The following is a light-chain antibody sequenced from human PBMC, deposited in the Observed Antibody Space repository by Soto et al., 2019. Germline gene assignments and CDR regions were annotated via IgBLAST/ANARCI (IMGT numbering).Light chain of an antibody. Sequence: QPVLTQSPSASASLGASVKLTCTLSSGHSSYAIAWHQQQPEKGPRYLMKLNSDGSHSKGDGIPDRFSGSSSGAERYLTISSIQSEDEADYYCQTWGTGIVVFGGGTKLPVL. CDR1: SGHSSYA. V-gene: IGLV4-69*01. CDR3: QTWGTGIVV. J-gene: IGLJ2*01. CDR2: LNSDGSH.